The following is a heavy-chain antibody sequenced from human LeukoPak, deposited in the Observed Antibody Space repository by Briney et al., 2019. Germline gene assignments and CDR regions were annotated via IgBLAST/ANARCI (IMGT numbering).Heavy chain of an antibody. D-gene: IGHD3-10*01. V-gene: IGHV3-23*01. CDR3: AAEEFQVSHAFDI. CDR1: GFTFNNYA. Sequence: GGSLRLSCAASGFTFNNYAMDWVRQAPGKGLEWVSAISPSGGTTYYADSVKGRFTISRDNSKSTLYLQMNSLTTEDSAVYFCAAEEFQVSHAFDIWGQGTMVIVSS. CDR2: ISPSGGTT. J-gene: IGHJ3*02.